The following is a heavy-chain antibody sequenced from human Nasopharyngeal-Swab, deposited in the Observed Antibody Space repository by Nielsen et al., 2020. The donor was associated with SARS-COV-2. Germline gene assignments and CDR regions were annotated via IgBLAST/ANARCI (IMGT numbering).Heavy chain of an antibody. J-gene: IGHJ4*02. V-gene: IGHV3-30-3*01. D-gene: IGHD4-17*01. Sequence: VRQAPGKGLEWVAVISYDGSNKYYADSVKGRFTISRDNSKNTLYLQMNSLRAEDTAVHYCARDAPDYGDYAIDYWGQGTLVTVSS. CDR3: ARDAPDYGDYAIDY. CDR2: ISYDGSNK.